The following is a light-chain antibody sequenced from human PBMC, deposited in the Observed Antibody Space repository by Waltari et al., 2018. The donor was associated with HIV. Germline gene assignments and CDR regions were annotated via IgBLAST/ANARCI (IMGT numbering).Light chain of an antibody. V-gene: IGKV1-12*01. CDR1: QTIKTW. J-gene: IGKJ4*01. CDR3: QQAHSFPHT. CDR2: AAS. Sequence: DIQMAQSPSSVSASVGDSVTLTCRASQTIKTWLALYLQRPAKAPTLLVYAASSLQNAVPARFNGSGSGLDFTLTITDFQPNDSAIYYCQQAHSFPHTFGGGTRVE.